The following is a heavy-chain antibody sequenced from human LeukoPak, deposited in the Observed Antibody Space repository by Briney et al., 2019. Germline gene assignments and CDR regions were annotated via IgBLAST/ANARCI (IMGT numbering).Heavy chain of an antibody. Sequence: PSETLSLTCTVSGGSISSSSYYWAWTRQPPGKGLEWIGSVHYSEATYYNPSLKSRVTISVDTSKNQFSLKLSPVTAADTAVYYCARERLYSGYDSGGMDVWGQGTTVTVSS. J-gene: IGHJ6*02. V-gene: IGHV4-39*07. D-gene: IGHD5-12*01. CDR2: VHYSEAT. CDR3: ARERLYSGYDSGGMDV. CDR1: GGSISSSSYY.